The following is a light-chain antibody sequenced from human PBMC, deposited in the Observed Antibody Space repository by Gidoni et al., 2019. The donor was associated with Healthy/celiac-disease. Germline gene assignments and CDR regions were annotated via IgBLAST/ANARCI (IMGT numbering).Light chain of an antibody. V-gene: IGKV1-33*01. Sequence: DIPMTQSPSSLSASVGDRVTITCQASQDISNYLNWYQQKPGKAPKRLIYDASNLETGVPSRFSGSGYGKDFTYTIRRLQHEDIATYYCQQYDKRPRTFGGGTKVEIK. CDR1: QDISNY. J-gene: IGKJ4*01. CDR3: QQYDKRPRT. CDR2: DAS.